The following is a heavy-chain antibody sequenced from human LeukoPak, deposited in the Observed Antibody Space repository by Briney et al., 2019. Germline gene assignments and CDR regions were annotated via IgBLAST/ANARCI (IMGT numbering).Heavy chain of an antibody. CDR2: ISYDGSNK. D-gene: IGHD4-11*01. V-gene: IGHV3-30-3*01. CDR1: GFTFSSYA. J-gene: IGHJ6*02. Sequence: GGSLRLSCAASGFTFSSYAMHWVRQAPGKGLEWVAVISYDGSNKYYADSVKGRFTISRDNSKNTLYLQMNSLRAEDTAVYYCARAPHYSNYGPYYYGMDVWGQGTTVTVSS. CDR3: ARAPHYSNYGPYYYGMDV.